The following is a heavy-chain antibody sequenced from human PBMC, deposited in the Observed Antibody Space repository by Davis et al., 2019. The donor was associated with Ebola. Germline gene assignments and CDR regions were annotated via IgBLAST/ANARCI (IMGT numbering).Heavy chain of an antibody. J-gene: IGHJ6*02. Sequence: ASVKVSCKASGYVFIRNDISWFRQAPGQGLEWMGWINPHNGNTNYAQNVQGRVTMTTDTSTSTAYMEVGILRSDDTAVYYCASGQNDSPLDYHYYAMDVWGQGTTVTVSS. D-gene: IGHD2-15*01. V-gene: IGHV1-18*04. CDR3: ASGQNDSPLDYHYYAMDV. CDR2: INPHNGNT. CDR1: GYVFIRND.